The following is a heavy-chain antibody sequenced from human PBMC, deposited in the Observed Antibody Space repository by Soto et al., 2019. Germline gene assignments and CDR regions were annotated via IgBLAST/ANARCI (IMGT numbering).Heavy chain of an antibody. CDR1: GYSFTSYW. Sequence: GASLKMSCKGSGYSFTSYWISWDRHMPGQGLEWMGIISPGDSDTKYSPYFQGQVTISADKSIRTAYLQWSSLKASDTAMYYCARHESDFWSGYYPDVFDIWGQGTMVTVSS. CDR2: ISPGDSDT. V-gene: IGHV5-51*01. D-gene: IGHD3-3*01. J-gene: IGHJ3*02. CDR3: ARHESDFWSGYYPDVFDI.